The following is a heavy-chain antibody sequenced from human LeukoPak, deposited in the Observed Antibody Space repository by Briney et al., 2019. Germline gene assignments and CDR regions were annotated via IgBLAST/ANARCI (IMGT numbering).Heavy chain of an antibody. CDR3: ARAYNWNGLYVY. CDR1: GYTFTGYY. J-gene: IGHJ4*02. Sequence: ASVKVSCKASGYTFTGYYMHWVRQAPGQGLEWMGWINPNSGGTNYAQKFEGRVTMTRDTSISTAYMELSRLRSDDTAVYYCARAYNWNGLYVYWGQGTLVTVSS. CDR2: INPNSGGT. D-gene: IGHD1-20*01. V-gene: IGHV1-2*02.